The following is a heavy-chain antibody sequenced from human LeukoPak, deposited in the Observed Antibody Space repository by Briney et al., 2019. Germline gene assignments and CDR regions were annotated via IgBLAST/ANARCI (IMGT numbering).Heavy chain of an antibody. J-gene: IGHJ4*02. Sequence: ASVKVSCKASGYTFTGYYMHWVRQAPGQGLEWLGRIHPNTGGTDDGQNFQGRVTLTRETSMNTAYMELSRLRADDTAVYYWARDRSVYSYGEPLDHWGQGTLVIVSS. CDR1: GYTFTGYY. CDR3: ARDRSVYSYGEPLDH. V-gene: IGHV1-2*06. D-gene: IGHD5-18*01. CDR2: IHPNTGGT.